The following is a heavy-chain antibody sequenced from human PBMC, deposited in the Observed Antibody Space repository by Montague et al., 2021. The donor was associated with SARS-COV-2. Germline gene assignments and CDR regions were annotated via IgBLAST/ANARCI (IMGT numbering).Heavy chain of an antibody. Sequence: SKTLSLTCTVSGGSISSYYWSWIRQPPGKGLEWIGYIYYSGSTNYNPSLKSRVTISVDTSKNQFSLKLSSVTAADTAVYYCARGSGWMGNAFDIWGQGTIVTVSS. D-gene: IGHD6-19*01. CDR3: ARGSGWMGNAFDI. CDR1: GGSISSYY. CDR2: IYYSGST. V-gene: IGHV4-59*01. J-gene: IGHJ3*02.